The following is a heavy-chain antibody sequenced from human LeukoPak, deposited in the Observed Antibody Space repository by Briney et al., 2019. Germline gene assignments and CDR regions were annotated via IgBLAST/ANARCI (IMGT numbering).Heavy chain of an antibody. CDR2: ISYDGSNK. CDR1: GFTFSSYA. CDR3: AGPAGGSATPYYFDY. J-gene: IGHJ4*02. D-gene: IGHD2-15*01. Sequence: QPGRSLRLSCAASGFTFSSYAMHWVRQAPGKGLEWVAVISYDGSNKYYADSVKGRFTISRDNSKDTLYLQMNSLRAEDTAVYYCAGPAGGSATPYYFDYWGQGTLVTVSS. V-gene: IGHV3-30*04.